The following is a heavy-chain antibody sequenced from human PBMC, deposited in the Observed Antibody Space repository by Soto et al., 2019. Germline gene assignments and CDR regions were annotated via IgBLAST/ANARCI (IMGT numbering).Heavy chain of an antibody. J-gene: IGHJ4*02. CDR2: VNQDGGEK. Sequence: EVQLVESGGGLVQPGGSLRLSCEASGFTFSSYWMSWAGQAPGRGLEWVANVNQDGGEKFYVGSVKGRFTISRDNAMNSLYLQMNSLRAEDTAVYYCARGRPVPYWGQGTLVTVSS. CDR1: GFTFSSYW. V-gene: IGHV3-7*01. CDR3: ARGRPVPY. D-gene: IGHD3-10*01.